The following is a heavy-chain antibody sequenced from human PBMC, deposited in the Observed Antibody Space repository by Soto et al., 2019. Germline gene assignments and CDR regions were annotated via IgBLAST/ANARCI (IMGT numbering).Heavy chain of an antibody. V-gene: IGHV1-24*01. J-gene: IGHJ5*02. CDR3: ATVAIAAAGTNWFDP. Sequence: ASVKVSCKVSGYTLTELSMHWVRQAPGKGLEWMGGFDPEDGETIYAQKFQGRVTMTEDTSTDTAYMELSSLRSEDTAVCYCATVAIAAAGTNWFDPWGQGTLVTVSS. CDR1: GYTLTELS. CDR2: FDPEDGET. D-gene: IGHD6-13*01.